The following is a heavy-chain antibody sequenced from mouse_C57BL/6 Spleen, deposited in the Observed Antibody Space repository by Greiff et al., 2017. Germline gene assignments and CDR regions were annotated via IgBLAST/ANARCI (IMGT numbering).Heavy chain of an antibody. D-gene: IGHD1-1*01. CDR1: GFTFSSYG. CDR3: ARHVGYGSSHYAMDY. J-gene: IGHJ4*01. Sequence: EVHLVESGGDLVKPGGSLKLSCAASGFTFSSYGMSWVRQTPDKRLEWVATISSGGSYTYYPDSVKGRFTISRDNAKNTLYLQMSSLKSEDTAMYYCARHVGYGSSHYAMDYWGQGTSVTVSS. CDR2: ISSGGSYT. V-gene: IGHV5-6*01.